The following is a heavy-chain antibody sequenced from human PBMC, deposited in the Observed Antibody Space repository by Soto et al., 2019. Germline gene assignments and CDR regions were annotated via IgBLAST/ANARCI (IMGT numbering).Heavy chain of an antibody. V-gene: IGHV3-33*01. CDR1: GFTFSNYG. Sequence: QLVESGGGVVQPGRSLRLSCAASGFTFSNYGMHWVRQAPGKGLEWVAIIWYDGSNKYYADSVKGRFTISRDNSKNTGYLQMNSLRAEDTAMYFCAAGEPLNYRGQGTLVTVSS. D-gene: IGHD3-10*01. CDR2: IWYDGSNK. CDR3: AAGEPLNY. J-gene: IGHJ4*02.